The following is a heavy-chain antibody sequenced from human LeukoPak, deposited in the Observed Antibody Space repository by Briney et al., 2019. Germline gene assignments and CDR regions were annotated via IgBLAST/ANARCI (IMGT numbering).Heavy chain of an antibody. J-gene: IGHJ4*02. D-gene: IGHD6-19*01. CDR1: GFTFSNFW. Sequence: GGSLRLSCAAFGFTFSNFWMTWVRQAPGKGLEWVAIIKQDGSQKYYVDSVKGRFTISRDNARNSLYLQMNSLRAEDTAVYWAVAGTTYWGQGTLVTVSS. CDR3: VAGTTY. CDR2: IKQDGSQK. V-gene: IGHV3-7*05.